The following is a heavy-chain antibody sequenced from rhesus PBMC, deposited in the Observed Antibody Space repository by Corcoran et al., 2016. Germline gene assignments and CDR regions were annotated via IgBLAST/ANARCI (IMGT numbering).Heavy chain of an antibody. J-gene: IGHJ4*01. CDR1: GFTFSSYD. V-gene: IGHV3S4*01. CDR3: TRGDY. CDR2: FGRTGEIK. Sequence: EVQLVESGGALVQPGVSLSLSCAASGFTFSSYDMSWVRQALVKGLEWGSAFGRTGEIKYYTDSVKGRFTISRDNAKNSVSLQMNSLKTEDTAIYYCTRGDYWGQGVLVTVSS.